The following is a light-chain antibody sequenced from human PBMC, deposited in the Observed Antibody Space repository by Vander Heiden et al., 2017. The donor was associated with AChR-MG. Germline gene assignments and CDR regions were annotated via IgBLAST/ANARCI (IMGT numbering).Light chain of an antibody. J-gene: IGKJ4*01. Sequence: DIQMTQSPPSLSASVGDTVTFTCRASQSITTYLNLYQQKPGKAPNLLIYGASNLEFGVPPRFSGSGSGTDFTLTINSLQPEDFATYYCQQSYILPLTFGGGTQVEIK. V-gene: IGKV1-39*01. CDR1: QSITTY. CDR2: GAS. CDR3: QQSYILPLT.